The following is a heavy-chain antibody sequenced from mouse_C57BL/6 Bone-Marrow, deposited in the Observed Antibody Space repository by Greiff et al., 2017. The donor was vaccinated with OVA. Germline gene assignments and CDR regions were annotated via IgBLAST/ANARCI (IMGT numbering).Heavy chain of an antibody. CDR2: IDPENGDT. Sequence: VQLQQSGAELVRPGASVKLSCTASGFNIKDDYMPWVKQRPEQGLEWIGWIDPENGDTEYASKFQGKATITADTSSNTAYLQLSSLTSEDTAVYYCTLPLITTGVDSAYYAMDYWGQGTSVTVSS. D-gene: IGHD1-1*01. V-gene: IGHV14-4*01. J-gene: IGHJ4*01. CDR1: GFNIKDDY. CDR3: TLPLITTGVDSAYYAMDY.